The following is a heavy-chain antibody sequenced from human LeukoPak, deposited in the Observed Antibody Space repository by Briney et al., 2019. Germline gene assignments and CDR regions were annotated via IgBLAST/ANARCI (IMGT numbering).Heavy chain of an antibody. D-gene: IGHD3-16*01. CDR3: ASPPPPFGPGGREYFDY. J-gene: IGHJ4*02. V-gene: IGHV5-51*01. Sequence: GESLKISCKGSGYSFTSYWIGWVRQMPGKGLEWMGIIYPGDSDTRYSPSFQGQVTISADKSISTAYLQWSSLKASDTAMYYCASPPPPFGPGGREYFDYWGQGTLVTVSS. CDR1: GYSFTSYW. CDR2: IYPGDSDT.